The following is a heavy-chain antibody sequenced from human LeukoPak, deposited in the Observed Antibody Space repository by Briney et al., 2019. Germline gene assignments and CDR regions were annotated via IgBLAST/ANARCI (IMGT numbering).Heavy chain of an antibody. J-gene: IGHJ4*02. D-gene: IGHD3-10*01. CDR2: INTSGSA. CDR3: ARVIRRGFGEMFIDY. Sequence: SETLSLTCIVSGDSISDSYYWIWIRQPAGKGLEWIGRINTSGSAYYNPSLGSRVTMSVDTSKNQFSLKLSSVTAADTAIYYCARVIRRGFGEMFIDYWGQGTLVTVSS. V-gene: IGHV4-4*07. CDR1: GDSISDSYY.